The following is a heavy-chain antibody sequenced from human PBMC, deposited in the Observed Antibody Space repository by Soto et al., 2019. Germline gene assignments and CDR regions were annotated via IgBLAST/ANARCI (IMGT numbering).Heavy chain of an antibody. CDR1: GFSFTGYY. Sequence: ASVKVSCKASGFSFTGYYIHWLRQAPGQGLEWMGWINAHSGGTEYAQKFQGRVTLTGDTSIATAYLTLTSLTSDDTALYYCAKDLTRQLAYWLDPWGRGTQVTVSS. CDR3: AKDLTRQLAYWLDP. V-gene: IGHV1-2*02. D-gene: IGHD6-6*01. CDR2: INAHSGGT. J-gene: IGHJ5*02.